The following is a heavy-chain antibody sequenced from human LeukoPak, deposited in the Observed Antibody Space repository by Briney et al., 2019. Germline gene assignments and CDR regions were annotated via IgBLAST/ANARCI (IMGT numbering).Heavy chain of an antibody. Sequence: GESLRISCKGSGYSFPSYWITWVRQMPGKGLEWMGRIDPSDSYTNYSPSFQGHVTISADKSISTAYPQWSSLKASDTAMYYCARSYSGYDYLDYWGQGTLVTVSS. J-gene: IGHJ4*02. CDR3: ARSYSGYDYLDY. CDR1: GYSFPSYW. CDR2: IDPSDSYT. V-gene: IGHV5-10-1*01. D-gene: IGHD5-12*01.